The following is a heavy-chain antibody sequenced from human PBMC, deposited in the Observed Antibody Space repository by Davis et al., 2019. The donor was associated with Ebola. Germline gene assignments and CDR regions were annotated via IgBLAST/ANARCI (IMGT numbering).Heavy chain of an antibody. CDR3: ARSHHTPVTTMTYFDY. V-gene: IGHV1-2*04. CDR2: INPNSGGT. CDR1: GYTFTGYY. D-gene: IGHD4-17*01. J-gene: IGHJ4*02. Sequence: ASVKVSCKASGYTFTGYYMHWVRQAPGQGLEWMGWINPNSGGTNYAQKFQGWVTMTRDTSISTAYMELSRLRSEDTAVYYCARSHHTPVTTMTYFDYWGQGTLVTVSS.